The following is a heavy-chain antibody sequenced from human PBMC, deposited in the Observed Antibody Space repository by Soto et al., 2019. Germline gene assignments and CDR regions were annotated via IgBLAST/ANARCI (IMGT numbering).Heavy chain of an antibody. V-gene: IGHV3-7*01. J-gene: IGHJ4*02. D-gene: IGHD6-19*01. Sequence: LRLSCAASGFTFSSYWMSWVRQAPGKGLEWVANIKQDGSEKYYVDSVKGRFTVSRDNAKNSLYLQMNSLRVDDTAVYYCARAQTSGWYVSYWGQGTLVTVSS. CDR2: IKQDGSEK. CDR3: ARAQTSGWYVSY. CDR1: GFTFSSYW.